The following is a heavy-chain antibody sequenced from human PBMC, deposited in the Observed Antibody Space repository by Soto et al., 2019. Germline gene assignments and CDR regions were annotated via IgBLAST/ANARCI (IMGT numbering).Heavy chain of an antibody. CDR2: ISAYNGNT. CDR1: GYTFTSYG. V-gene: IGHV1-18*04. Sequence: ASVKVSCKASGYTFTSYGISWVRQAPGQGLEWMGWISAYNGNTNYAQKLQGRVTMTTDTSTSTAYMELRSLRSDNTAVYYCAAIVVPAAINNYNYDMDVWGQGTTVTVSS. J-gene: IGHJ6*02. CDR3: AAIVVPAAINNYNYDMDV. D-gene: IGHD2-2*01.